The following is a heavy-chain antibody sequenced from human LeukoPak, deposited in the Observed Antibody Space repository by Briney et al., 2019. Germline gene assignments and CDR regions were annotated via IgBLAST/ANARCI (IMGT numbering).Heavy chain of an antibody. CDR3: ASLHGGSCYR. J-gene: IGHJ4*02. D-gene: IGHD2-15*01. Sequence: SETLSLTCTVSGGSISSSSYYWGWIRQPPGKGLEWIGSIYYSGSTYYNPSLKSRVTIPVDTSKNQFSLKLSSVTAADTAVYYCASLHGGSCYRWGQGTLVTVSP. CDR1: GGSISSSSYY. CDR2: IYYSGST. V-gene: IGHV4-39*01.